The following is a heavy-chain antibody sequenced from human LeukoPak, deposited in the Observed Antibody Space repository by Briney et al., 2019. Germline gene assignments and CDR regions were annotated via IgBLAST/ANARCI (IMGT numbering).Heavy chain of an antibody. CDR2: INTNTGNP. CDR1: GYTFTSYA. V-gene: IGHV7-4-1*02. J-gene: IGHJ4*02. D-gene: IGHD5-24*01. CDR3: ALSIRRDGYNSFGFDY. Sequence: ASVKVSCKASGYTFTSYAMNWVRQAPGQGLEWMGWINTNTGNPTYAQGFTGRFVFSLDTSVSTAYLQISSLKAEDTAVYCCALSIRRDGYNSFGFDYWGQGTLVTVSS.